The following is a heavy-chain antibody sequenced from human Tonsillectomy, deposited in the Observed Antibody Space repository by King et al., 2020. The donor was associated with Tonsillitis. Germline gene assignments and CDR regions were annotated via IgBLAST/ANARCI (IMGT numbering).Heavy chain of an antibody. Sequence: VQLVESGAEVKKPGASVKVSCKASGYTFTGFYIHWVRQAPGQGLEWMGWINPNSGGTNYAQKFQGRVTLTRDTSITTAFMELTRLKSDDTAMYYCSRAYSGSGSPDYWGQGTVVTVSS. CDR1: GYTFTGFY. CDR2: INPNSGGT. V-gene: IGHV1-2*02. D-gene: IGHD3-10*01. CDR3: SRAYSGSGSPDY. J-gene: IGHJ4*02.